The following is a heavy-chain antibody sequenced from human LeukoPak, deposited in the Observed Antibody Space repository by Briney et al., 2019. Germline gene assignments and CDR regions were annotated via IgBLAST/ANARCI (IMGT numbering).Heavy chain of an antibody. D-gene: IGHD2-15*01. V-gene: IGHV1-18*04. CDR2: INPNSGDT. CDR3: ARKLGYCSGGSCYLCDY. Sequence: ASVKVSCKASGYTFTTYYMHWVRQAPGQGLEWMGWINPNSGDTNYAQKLQGRVTMTTDTSTSTAYMELRSLRSDDTAVYYCARKLGYCSGGSCYLCDYWGQGTLVTVSS. J-gene: IGHJ4*02. CDR1: GYTFTTYY.